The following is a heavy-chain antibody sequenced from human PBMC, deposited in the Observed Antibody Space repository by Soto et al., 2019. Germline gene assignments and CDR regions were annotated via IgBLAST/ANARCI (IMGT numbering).Heavy chain of an antibody. CDR2: ISSSSSYI. CDR1: GFTFSSYS. D-gene: IGHD6-19*01. J-gene: IGHJ4*02. V-gene: IGHV3-21*04. Sequence: GGSLRLSCAASGFTFSSYSMNWVRQAPGKGLEWVSSISSSSSYIYYADSVKGRFTISRDNSKNTLYLQMNSLRAEDTAVYYCAKDTAVAGTNYWGQGTLVTVSS. CDR3: AKDTAVAGTNY.